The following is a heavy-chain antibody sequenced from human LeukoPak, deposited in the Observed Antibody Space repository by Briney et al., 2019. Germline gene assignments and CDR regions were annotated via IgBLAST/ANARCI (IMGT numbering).Heavy chain of an antibody. CDR3: ARYWGYSGYDTGPDAFDI. Sequence: GGSLRLSCAASGFTFSSYWMHWVRQAPGKGLVWVSRINSDGSSTSYADSVKGRFTISRDNAKNSLYLQMNSLRAEDTAVYYCARYWGYSGYDTGPDAFDIWGQGTMVTVSS. J-gene: IGHJ3*02. CDR1: GFTFSSYW. V-gene: IGHV3-74*01. D-gene: IGHD5-12*01. CDR2: INSDGSST.